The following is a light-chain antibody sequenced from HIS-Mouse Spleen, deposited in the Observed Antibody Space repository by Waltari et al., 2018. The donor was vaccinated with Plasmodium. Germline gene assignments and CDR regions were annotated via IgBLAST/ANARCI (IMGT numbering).Light chain of an antibody. CDR3: QQYYSTPYT. CDR2: WAS. V-gene: IGKV4-1*01. Sequence: DIVMTQSPVSLAVSLGERATINCKSSQSVLYSSNNKNYLAWYQQKPGQPPKRLIYWASTRESGVPDRFSGSGSGTDFTLTISSLQAEDVAVYYCQQYYSTPYTFGQGTKLEIK. CDR1: QSVLYSSNNKNY. J-gene: IGKJ2*01.